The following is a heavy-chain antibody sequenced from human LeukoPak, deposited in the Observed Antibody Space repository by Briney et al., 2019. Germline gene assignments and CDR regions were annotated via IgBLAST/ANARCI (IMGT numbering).Heavy chain of an antibody. CDR1: GGSISRSSYS. J-gene: IGHJ4*02. Sequence: SETLSLTCTVSGGSISRSSYSWGWIRQPPGKGLEWIGSFYYSGRTYYNPSLKSRVTISVDTSKNQFSLKLSSVTAADTAVYFCARDYGDHAFDCWGQGTLVTASS. D-gene: IGHD4-17*01. CDR2: FYYSGRT. CDR3: ARDYGDHAFDC. V-gene: IGHV4-39*02.